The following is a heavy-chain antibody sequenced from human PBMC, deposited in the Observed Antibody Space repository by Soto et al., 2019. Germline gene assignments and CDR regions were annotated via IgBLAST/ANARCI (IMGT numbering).Heavy chain of an antibody. Sequence: SETLSLTCTVSGGSISSYYWSWIRQPPGKGLEWIGYINYSGSTNYNPSLKSRVTISVDTSKDQFSLRLYSVAAADTAVYYCARSAYSSSWYVAVLDVWGQGTTVTVS. J-gene: IGHJ6*02. V-gene: IGHV4-59*01. CDR3: ARSAYSSSWYVAVLDV. CDR1: GGSISSYY. CDR2: INYSGST. D-gene: IGHD6-13*01.